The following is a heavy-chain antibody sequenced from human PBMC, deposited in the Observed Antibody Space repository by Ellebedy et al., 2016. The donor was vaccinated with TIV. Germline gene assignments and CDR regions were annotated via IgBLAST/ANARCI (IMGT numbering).Heavy chain of an antibody. CDR1: GFTFSSYS. CDR3: ARDVDTASHFSRFDP. Sequence: GESLKISCAASGFTFSSYSMNWVRQAPGKRLEWVAVLWANGDMKNYADSLKGRFTVSSDDSKNTHYLQMNRLTVEDTAVYYCARDVDTASHFSRFDPWGQGTLVTVSS. V-gene: IGHV3-33*08. CDR2: LWANGDMK. D-gene: IGHD3-3*02. J-gene: IGHJ5*02.